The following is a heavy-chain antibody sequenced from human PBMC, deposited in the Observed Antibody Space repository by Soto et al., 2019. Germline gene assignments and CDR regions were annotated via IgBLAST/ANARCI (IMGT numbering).Heavy chain of an antibody. CDR3: ARARGWQNPFDY. CDR1: GFTVSSNY. Sequence: PGGSLRLSCAASGFTVSSNYMSWVRQAPGKGLEWVSVIYSGCSTYYADSVKGRFTISRDNSKNTLYLQMNSLRAEDTAVYYCARARGWQNPFDYWGQGTLVTVSS. J-gene: IGHJ4*02. D-gene: IGHD6-19*01. CDR2: IYSGCST. V-gene: IGHV3-53*01.